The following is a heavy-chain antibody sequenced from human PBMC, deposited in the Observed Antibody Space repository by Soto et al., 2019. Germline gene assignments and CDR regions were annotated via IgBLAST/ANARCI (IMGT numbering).Heavy chain of an antibody. CDR1: RFTFSSYA. Sequence: QVQLVESGGGVVQPGKSLRLSCAASRFTFSSYAMDWVRQAPGKGLEWVAVISHEGSEKYYGDSVKGRFTISRDNPKNTVYLQMNSLRPEDTAVYYCARAAAYFYHYYYAMDVWGQGTAVTVSS. D-gene: IGHD6-13*01. CDR3: ARAAAYFYHYYYAMDV. J-gene: IGHJ6*02. CDR2: ISHEGSEK. V-gene: IGHV3-30-3*01.